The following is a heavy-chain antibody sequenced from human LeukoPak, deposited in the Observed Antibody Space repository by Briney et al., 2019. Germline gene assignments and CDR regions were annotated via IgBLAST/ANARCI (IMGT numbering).Heavy chain of an antibody. CDR3: ARVELQSHFDR. V-gene: IGHV3-48*03. D-gene: IGHD1-26*01. CDR1: GFTFSTYE. Sequence: PGGSLRLSCAASGFTFSTYEMNWVRPAPGKGLEWVSYITSSGSTKYYADSVKGRFTISRDNANNSLYLQMPRMRAEITVIYYCARVELQSHFDRWGRGTLVTVSS. CDR2: ITSSGSTK. J-gene: IGHJ2*01.